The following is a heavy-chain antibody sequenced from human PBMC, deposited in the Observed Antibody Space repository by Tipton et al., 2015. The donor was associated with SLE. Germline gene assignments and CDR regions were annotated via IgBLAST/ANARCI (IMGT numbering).Heavy chain of an antibody. J-gene: IGHJ3*02. Sequence: SLRLSCAASGFIFSTYVMNWVRQAPGKGLEWVSGISGSGSSTYYGDSVKGRFTISRVNSKNSLYLQMNSLRAEDTAVYYCASHPRHNRDYSDSVDGLDIWGQGTMVTVSS. V-gene: IGHV3-23*01. CDR3: ASHPRHNRDYSDSVDGLDI. CDR2: ISGSGSST. CDR1: GFIFSTYV. D-gene: IGHD4-11*01.